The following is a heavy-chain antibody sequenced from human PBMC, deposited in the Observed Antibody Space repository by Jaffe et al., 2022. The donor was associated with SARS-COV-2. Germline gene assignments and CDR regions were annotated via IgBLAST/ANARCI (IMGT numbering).Heavy chain of an antibody. Sequence: QLQLQESGPGLVKPSETLSLTCTVSGGSISSSSYYWGWIRQPPGKGLEWIGSIYYSGSTYYNPSLKSRVTISADTSKNQFSLKLSSVTAADTAVYYCARAGDRMVSHYYYYGMDVWGQGTTITVSS. D-gene: IGHD2-8*01. CDR3: ARAGDRMVSHYYYYGMDV. J-gene: IGHJ6*02. CDR1: GGSISSSSYY. V-gene: IGHV4-39*01. CDR2: IYYSGST.